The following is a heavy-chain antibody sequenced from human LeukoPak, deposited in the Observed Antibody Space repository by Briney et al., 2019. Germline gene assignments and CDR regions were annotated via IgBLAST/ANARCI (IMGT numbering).Heavy chain of an antibody. V-gene: IGHV3-11*01. Sequence: GGSLRLSCAASGFTLSDYYMTWLRQAPGKGLEWGSYISDSGSTKYYADYVKGRFTISSDNAKNSLYLQMNSLRAEDAAVYYCARNYYGYLDYWGQGTLVTVSS. CDR2: ISDSGSTK. J-gene: IGHJ4*02. D-gene: IGHD3-10*01. CDR3: ARNYYGYLDY. CDR1: GFTLSDYY.